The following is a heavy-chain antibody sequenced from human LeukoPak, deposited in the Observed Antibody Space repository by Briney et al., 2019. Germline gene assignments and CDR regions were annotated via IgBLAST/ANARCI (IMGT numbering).Heavy chain of an antibody. V-gene: IGHV1-2*02. J-gene: IGHJ4*02. CDR3: AREEVDCSSTSCYNVRWG. CDR1: GYTFTGYY. Sequence: GASVTVSCKASGYTFTGYYMHWVRQAPGQGLEWMGWINPNSGGTNYAQKFQGRVTMTRDTSISTAYMELSRLRSDDTAVYYCAREEVDCSSTSCYNVRWGWGQGTLVTVSS. D-gene: IGHD2-2*02. CDR2: INPNSGGT.